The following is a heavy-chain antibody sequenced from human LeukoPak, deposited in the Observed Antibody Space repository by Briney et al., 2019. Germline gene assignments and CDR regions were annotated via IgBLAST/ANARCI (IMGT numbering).Heavy chain of an antibody. J-gene: IGHJ4*02. Sequence: GGSLRLSCAASGFTFSYYSMHWVRQAPGKGLEWVSSISSSNSFIYYADSVKGRFTISRDNAKDSLYLQMNSLRAEDTAVYYCARTRGEGATNYWGQGTLVTVSS. D-gene: IGHD1-26*01. V-gene: IGHV3-21*01. CDR3: ARTRGEGATNY. CDR1: GFTFSYYS. CDR2: ISSSNSFI.